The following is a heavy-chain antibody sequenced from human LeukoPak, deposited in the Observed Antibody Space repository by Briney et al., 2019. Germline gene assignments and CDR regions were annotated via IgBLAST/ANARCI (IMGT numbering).Heavy chain of an antibody. CDR2: ISGSGANT. J-gene: IGHJ4*02. D-gene: IGHD3-10*01. CDR3: AKGAGLWFPRFDY. Sequence: GGSLRLSCAASGFTFSTYAMSWVRQAPGKGLEWVSTISGSGANTYYADSVRGRFTISRDNSKNTLYLHMNSLRAEDTAVYYCAKGAGLWFPRFDYWGQGTLVTVSS. V-gene: IGHV3-23*01. CDR1: GFTFSTYA.